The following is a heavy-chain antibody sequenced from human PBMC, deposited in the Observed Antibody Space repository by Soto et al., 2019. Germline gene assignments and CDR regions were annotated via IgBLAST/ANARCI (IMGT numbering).Heavy chain of an antibody. CDR2: IIPIFGSA. CDR1: GGTFSSYA. V-gene: IGHV1-69*01. J-gene: IGHJ2*01. CDR3: ARRVAVAGEDWYFDL. Sequence: QVQLVQSGAEVKKPGSSVKVSCKASGGTFSSYAISWVRQAPGQGLEWMGGIIPIFGSANYAQKFQGRVMITADESTITAYMELSSLRSEDTAVYYCARRVAVAGEDWYFDLWGRGTLVTVSS. D-gene: IGHD6-19*01.